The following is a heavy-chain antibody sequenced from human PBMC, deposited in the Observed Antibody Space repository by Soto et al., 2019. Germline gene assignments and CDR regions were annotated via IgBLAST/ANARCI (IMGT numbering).Heavy chain of an antibody. V-gene: IGHV4-31*03. D-gene: IGHD6-6*01. Sequence: QVQLQESGPGLVKPSQTLSLTCSVSGESINSGGYYWSWIRHHPGKGLEWIGYIYDSESAYYTPSLNGRVTISMDTSKNHFAMRLSSVTAADTAGYYCARASSSSSAADYWGQGTQVTVSS. CDR1: GESINSGGYY. CDR3: ARASSSSSAADY. J-gene: IGHJ4*02. CDR2: IYDSESA.